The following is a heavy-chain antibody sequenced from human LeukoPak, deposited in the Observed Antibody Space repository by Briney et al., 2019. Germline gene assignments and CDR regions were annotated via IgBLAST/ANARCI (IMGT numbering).Heavy chain of an antibody. J-gene: IGHJ3*02. CDR3: ARVGSYCSGGSCYSGAFDI. V-gene: IGHV1-2*02. D-gene: IGHD2-15*01. CDR2: INPNSGGT. CDR1: GYTFTGYY. Sequence: ASVKVSCKASGYTFTGYYMHWVRQAPGQGLEWMGWINPNSGGTNYAQKFQGRVTMTRDTSISTAYMELSRLRSDDTAVYYCARVGSYCSGGSCYSGAFDIWGQGTMVTVSS.